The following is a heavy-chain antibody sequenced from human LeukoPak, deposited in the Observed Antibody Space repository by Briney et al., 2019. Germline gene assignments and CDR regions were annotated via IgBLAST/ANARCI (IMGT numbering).Heavy chain of an antibody. CDR2: IYSGGSI. D-gene: IGHD6-13*01. CDR1: GLTVSSNY. CDR3: ARGGAAPTPYYYYYYMDV. Sequence: GGSLRLSCAASGLTVSSNYMSWVRQAPGKGVEWVSVIYSGGSIYYADSVKGRFTISRDNSKNTLYLQMNSLRAEDTAVYYCARGGAAPTPYYYYYYMDVWGKGTTVTVSS. J-gene: IGHJ6*03. V-gene: IGHV3-53*01.